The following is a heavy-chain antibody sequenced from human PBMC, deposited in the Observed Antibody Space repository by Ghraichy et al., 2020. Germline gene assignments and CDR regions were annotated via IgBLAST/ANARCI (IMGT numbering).Heavy chain of an antibody. CDR3: ARQPSITIFGVVIPY. CDR1: GFTFSSYS. V-gene: IGHV3-48*02. D-gene: IGHD3-3*01. J-gene: IGHJ4*02. CDR2: ISSSSSTI. Sequence: GGSLRLSCAASGFTFSSYSMNWVRQAPGKGLEWVSYISSSSSTIYYADSVKGRFTISRDNAKNSLYLQMNSLRDEDTAGYYCARQPSITIFGVVIPYWGQGTLVTVSS.